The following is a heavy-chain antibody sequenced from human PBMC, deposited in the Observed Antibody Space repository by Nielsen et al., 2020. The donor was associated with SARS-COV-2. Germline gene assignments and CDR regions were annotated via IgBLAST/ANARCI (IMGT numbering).Heavy chain of an antibody. Sequence: SETLSLTCTVSGGSVSSGSYYWSWIRQPPGKGLEWIGYIYYSGSTNYNPSLKSRVTISVDTSKNQFSLKLSSVTAADTAVYYCAREGYYYGSGINYWGQGTLVTVSS. CDR2: IYYSGST. V-gene: IGHV4-61*01. D-gene: IGHD3-10*01. CDR1: GGSVSSGSYY. CDR3: AREGYYYGSGINY. J-gene: IGHJ4*02.